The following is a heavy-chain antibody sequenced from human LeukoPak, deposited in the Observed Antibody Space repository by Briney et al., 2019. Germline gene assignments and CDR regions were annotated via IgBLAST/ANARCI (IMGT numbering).Heavy chain of an antibody. Sequence: GSLRLSCAASGFTFSSYSMNWVRQAPGKGLEWVSSISSSSSYIYYADSVKGRFTISRDNAKNSLYLQMNSLRAEDTAVYYCARAYCSGGSCPSHFDYWGQGTLVTVSS. V-gene: IGHV3-21*01. CDR2: ISSSSSYI. D-gene: IGHD2-15*01. CDR3: ARAYCSGGSCPSHFDY. J-gene: IGHJ4*02. CDR1: GFTFSSYS.